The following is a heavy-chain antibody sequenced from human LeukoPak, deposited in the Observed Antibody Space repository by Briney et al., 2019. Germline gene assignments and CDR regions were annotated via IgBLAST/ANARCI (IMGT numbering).Heavy chain of an antibody. V-gene: IGHV4-59*01. CDR3: ARVDILTGYTFDY. CDR2: IYYSGST. CDR1: GGSISSYY. Sequence: PSETLSLTCTVSGGSISSYYWSWIRQPPGKGLEWIGYIYYSGSTNYNPSLKSRVTISVDTSKNQFSLKLSSVTAADTAVYYCARVDILTGYTFDYWGQGTLVTASS. D-gene: IGHD3-9*01. J-gene: IGHJ4*02.